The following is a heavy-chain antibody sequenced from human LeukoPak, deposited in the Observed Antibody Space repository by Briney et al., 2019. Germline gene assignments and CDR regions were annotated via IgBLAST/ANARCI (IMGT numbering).Heavy chain of an antibody. J-gene: IGHJ6*03. V-gene: IGHV4-4*07. D-gene: IGHD3-22*01. CDR1: GGCIINYY. CDR3: ARLKYYDSTGYSPGYYMDV. Sequence: PSETLSLTCSVAGGCIINYYWSWIRQSAGTGLEWVGRIYITGSTTYNPSLQSRLSMSVDTSKNQFSLRLRSVSAADTAVYYCARLKYYDSTGYSPGYYMDVWGKGITVTVSS. CDR2: IYITGST.